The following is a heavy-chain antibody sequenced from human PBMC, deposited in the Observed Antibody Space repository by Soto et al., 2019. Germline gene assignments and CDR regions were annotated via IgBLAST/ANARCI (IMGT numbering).Heavy chain of an antibody. CDR2: INAGNGNT. CDR3: ARALGYYDSSGLLV. CDR1: GYTFTSYA. Sequence: QVQLVQSGAEVKKPGASVKVSCKASGYTFTSYAMHWVRQAPGQRLEWMGWINAGNGNTKYSQKFQGRVTITRDTSASTAYMELSSLRSEDTAVYYCARALGYYDSSGLLVWGQGTLVTVSS. J-gene: IGHJ4*02. D-gene: IGHD3-22*01. V-gene: IGHV1-3*01.